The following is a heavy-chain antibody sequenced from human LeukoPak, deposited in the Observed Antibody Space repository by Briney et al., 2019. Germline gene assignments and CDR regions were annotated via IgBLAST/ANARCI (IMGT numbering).Heavy chain of an antibody. Sequence: GGSLRLSCTASVFTFGDYAMSWFRQAPGKGLGWVGFIRSKAYGGTTEYAASVKGRFTISRDDSKSIAYLQMNSLKTEDTAVYYCTRDQGSRRDYWGQGTLVTVSS. V-gene: IGHV3-49*03. J-gene: IGHJ4*02. D-gene: IGHD2-15*01. CDR3: TRDQGSRRDY. CDR2: IRSKAYGGTT. CDR1: VFTFGDYA.